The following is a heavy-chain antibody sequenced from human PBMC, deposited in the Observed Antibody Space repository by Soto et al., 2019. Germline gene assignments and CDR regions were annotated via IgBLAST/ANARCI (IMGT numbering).Heavy chain of an antibody. J-gene: IGHJ5*02. CDR3: VSGSFPHWFDP. CDR2: TYWNDDS. D-gene: IGHD3-10*01. V-gene: IGHV2-5*01. CDR1: GFSFSTSGVG. Sequence: QITLKESGPTLVKPTQTLTLTCTFSGFSFSTSGVGVGWIRQPPGKALEWLTLTYWNDDSRYSASLKNRLTITKDTSKSQVFLIMTNMDPADTATYYYVSGSFPHWFDPWGQGILVTVSS.